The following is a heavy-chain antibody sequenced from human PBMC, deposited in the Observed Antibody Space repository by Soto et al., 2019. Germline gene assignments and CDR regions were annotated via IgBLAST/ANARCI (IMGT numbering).Heavy chain of an antibody. CDR3: ARDYYKYYDSSGYYRSPAY. J-gene: IGHJ4*02. V-gene: IGHV3-30-3*01. Sequence: GGSLRLSCAAAGFTFIYYAMHWVRKAPGKGLEWVALISYDGSDKDYADSVKGRFTISRDNSRNTLFLQMNSLRAEDTAVYYCARDYYKYYDSSGYYRSPAYWGQGTLVTVSS. D-gene: IGHD3-22*01. CDR2: ISYDGSDK. CDR1: GFTFIYYA.